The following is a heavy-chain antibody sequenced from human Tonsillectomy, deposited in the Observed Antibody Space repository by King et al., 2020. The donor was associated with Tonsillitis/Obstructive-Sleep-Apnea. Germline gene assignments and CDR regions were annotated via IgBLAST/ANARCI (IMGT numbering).Heavy chain of an antibody. Sequence: VQLVESGGGLVKPGGSLRLSCAASGFTFSDYYMSWIRQAPGKGLEWVSYISSSGSYTNYADSVKGRFTISRDNAKNSLYLQMNSLRAEDTAVYYCARQSGEVDYYDMDVWGKGTTVTVSS. J-gene: IGHJ6*03. CDR3: ARQSGEVDYYDMDV. V-gene: IGHV3-11*05. CDR2: ISSSGSYT. D-gene: IGHD3-3*01. CDR1: GFTFSDYY.